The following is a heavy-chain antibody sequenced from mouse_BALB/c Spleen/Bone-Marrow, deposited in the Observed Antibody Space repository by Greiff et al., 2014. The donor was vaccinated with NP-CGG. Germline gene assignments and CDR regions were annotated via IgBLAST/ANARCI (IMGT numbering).Heavy chain of an antibody. J-gene: IGHJ3*01. Sequence: LQQSGSELVRPGASVKLSCKASGYTFTSYWMHWVKQRHGQGLEWIGNVYPGNDNSNYDEKFKSKGTLTVDTSSSTAYMHLSSLTSEDSAVYYCTRSGGNYNFAYWGQETLVTVSA. CDR1: GYTFTSYW. CDR3: TRSGGNYNFAY. V-gene: IGHV1S22*01. CDR2: VYPGNDNS. D-gene: IGHD2-1*01.